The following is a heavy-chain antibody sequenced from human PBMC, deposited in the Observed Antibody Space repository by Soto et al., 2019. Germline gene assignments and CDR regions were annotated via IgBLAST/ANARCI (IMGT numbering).Heavy chain of an antibody. CDR2: INPNSGGT. Sequence: GASVKVSCKASGYTFTGYYMHWVRQAPGQGLEWMGWINPNSGGTNYAQKFQGRVTMTRDTSISTAYMELSRLRSDDTAVYYCARDPSGGSMKGAFDIWGQGTMVTVSS. CDR1: GYTFTGYY. V-gene: IGHV1-2*02. CDR3: ARDPSGGSMKGAFDI. D-gene: IGHD2-15*01. J-gene: IGHJ3*02.